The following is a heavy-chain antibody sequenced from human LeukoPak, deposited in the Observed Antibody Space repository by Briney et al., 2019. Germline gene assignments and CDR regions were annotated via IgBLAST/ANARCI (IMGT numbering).Heavy chain of an antibody. CDR3: AKKSPIFGVVIPLFDY. CDR1: GFTVSTNY. Sequence: PGGSLRLSCAASGFTVSTNYMSWVRQAPGKGLEWVSSISASGRGTYYADSVKGRFTISRDNSKNTLYLQVNSLRAEDTAVYHCAKKSPIFGVVIPLFDYWGQGTLVSVSS. CDR2: ISASGRGT. J-gene: IGHJ4*02. V-gene: IGHV3-23*01. D-gene: IGHD3-3*01.